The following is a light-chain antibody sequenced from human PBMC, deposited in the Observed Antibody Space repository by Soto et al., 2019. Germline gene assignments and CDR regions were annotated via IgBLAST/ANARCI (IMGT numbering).Light chain of an antibody. CDR2: EVS. CDR3: SSYTNSSTLVG. Sequence: QSALTQPASVSESPGQSITISCTGTSSDVGGYNFVSWYQHHPGKAPKLIIYEVSNRPSGVSNRFSASKSGNTASLTISGLQAEDEADYYCSSYTNSSTLVGFGGGTKLTVL. V-gene: IGLV2-14*01. J-gene: IGLJ2*01. CDR1: SSDVGGYNF.